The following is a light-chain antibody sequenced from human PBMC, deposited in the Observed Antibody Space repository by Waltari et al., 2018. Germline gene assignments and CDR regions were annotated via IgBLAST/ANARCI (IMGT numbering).Light chain of an antibody. Sequence: DVQMTQSPSSVSAFVGDTVTITCRASQGINIWVAWYQQKPGKAPARLIYAASILQSGVPSRFSGSGSGTDFTLTISSLQPEDFATYYCLQANSFPITFGQGTRLDIK. J-gene: IGKJ5*01. V-gene: IGKV1-12*01. CDR2: AAS. CDR3: LQANSFPIT. CDR1: QGINIW.